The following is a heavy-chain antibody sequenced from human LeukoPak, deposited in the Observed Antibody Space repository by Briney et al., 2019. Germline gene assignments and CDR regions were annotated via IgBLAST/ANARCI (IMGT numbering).Heavy chain of an antibody. CDR3: AREVLAAGSLWFDP. CDR2: IYYGGST. CDR1: GGSISSYY. V-gene: IGHV4-59*01. J-gene: IGHJ5*02. D-gene: IGHD6-13*01. Sequence: PSETLSLTCTVSGGSISSYYWSWIRQPPGKGLEWIGYIYYGGSTNYNPSLKSRVTISVDTSKNQFSLKLSSVTAADTAVYYCAREVLAAGSLWFDPWGQGTLVTVSS.